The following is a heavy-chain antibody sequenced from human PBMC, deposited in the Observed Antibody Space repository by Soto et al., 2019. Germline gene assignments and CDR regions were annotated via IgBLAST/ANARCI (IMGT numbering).Heavy chain of an antibody. V-gene: IGHV3-23*01. CDR3: AKNQGSSLDEIDY. CDR1: GFTFSNYA. D-gene: IGHD6-13*01. J-gene: IGHJ4*02. Sequence: EVQLLESGGGLVQPGGSLRLSCAASGFTFSNYAVTWVRQAQGKGLEGVSTISGSGGSTYYADSVKGPFTISRDNSKNTLYLQMNSLRAEDTAVYDCAKNQGSSLDEIDYWGQGTLVTVSS. CDR2: ISGSGGST.